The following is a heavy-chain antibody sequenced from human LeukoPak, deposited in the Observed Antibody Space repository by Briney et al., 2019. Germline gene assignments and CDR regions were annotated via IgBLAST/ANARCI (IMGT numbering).Heavy chain of an antibody. J-gene: IGHJ4*02. V-gene: IGHV3-23*01. D-gene: IGHD3-16*01. CDR3: AKGYYDYVWGSYYFDY. CDR2: FIGSGGST. Sequence: TGGSLRLSCAASGFTFSSYAMSWGRQAPGKGLEWVSAFIGSGGSTYYDDSVKGRFTISRDNSGDTLYLQMNSLRAEDTAVYYCAKGYYDYVWGSYYFDYWGQGTLVTVSS. CDR1: GFTFSSYA.